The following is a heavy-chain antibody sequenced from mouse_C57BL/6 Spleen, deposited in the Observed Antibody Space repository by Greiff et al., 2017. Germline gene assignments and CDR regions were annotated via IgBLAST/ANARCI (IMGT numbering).Heavy chain of an antibody. Sequence: EVQLQQSGPVLVKPGASVKMSCKASGYTFTDYYMNWVKQSPGKSLEWIGVINPYNGGTSYNQKFKGKATLTVDQSSSTAYMELNSLTSDDYAVYDGAREGLRREFAYWGQGTLVTVSA. D-gene: IGHD2-4*01. CDR1: GYTFTDYY. J-gene: IGHJ3*01. CDR3: AREGLRREFAY. CDR2: INPYNGGT. V-gene: IGHV1-19*01.